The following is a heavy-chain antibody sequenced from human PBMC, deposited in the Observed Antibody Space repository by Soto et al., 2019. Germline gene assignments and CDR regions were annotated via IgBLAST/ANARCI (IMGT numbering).Heavy chain of an antibody. V-gene: IGHV3-30*18. D-gene: IGHD3-3*01. CDR3: AKDQGITIFGVVEYYFDN. Sequence: QVQLVESGGGVVQPGRSLRLSCPASGFTFSSNGIHWVRQAPGKGLYLVAVISYDGSSAYYADSVKGRFTISRDNSKNTLYLQMNSLRAEDTAVYYCAKDQGITIFGVVEYYFDNWGQGTLVTVSS. CDR2: ISYDGSSA. J-gene: IGHJ4*02. CDR1: GFTFSSNG.